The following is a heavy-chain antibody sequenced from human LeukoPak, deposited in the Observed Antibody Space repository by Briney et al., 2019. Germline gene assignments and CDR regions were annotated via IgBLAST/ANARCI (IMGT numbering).Heavy chain of an antibody. CDR1: GFTFSSYS. CDR2: ISSSSSYI. CDR3: AGDPYNILTGPYFDY. V-gene: IGHV3-21*01. J-gene: IGHJ4*02. D-gene: IGHD3-9*01. Sequence: PGGSLRLSCAASGFTFSSYSMNWVRQAPGKGLEWVSSISSSSSYIYYADSVKGRFTISRDNAKNTLYLQMISLSAEDTAVYYCAGDPYNILTGPYFDYWGQGTLVTVSS.